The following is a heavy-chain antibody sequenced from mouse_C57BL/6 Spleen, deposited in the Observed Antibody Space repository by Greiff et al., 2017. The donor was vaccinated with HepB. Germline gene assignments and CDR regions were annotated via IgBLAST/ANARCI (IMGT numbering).Heavy chain of an antibody. J-gene: IGHJ1*03. CDR3: ARDQGSPPWYFDV. V-gene: IGHV1-69*01. Sequence: QVQLQQPGAELVMPGASVKLSCKASGYTFTSYWMHWVKQRPGQGLEWIGEIDPSDSYTNYNQKFKGKSTLTVDKSSSTAYMQLSSLTSEDSAVYYCARDQGSPPWYFDVWGTGTTVTVSS. CDR1: GYTFTSYW. D-gene: IGHD1-1*02. CDR2: IDPSDSYT.